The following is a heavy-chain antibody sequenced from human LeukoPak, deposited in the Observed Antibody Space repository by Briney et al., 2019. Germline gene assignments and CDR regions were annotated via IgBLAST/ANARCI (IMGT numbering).Heavy chain of an antibody. J-gene: IGHJ4*02. CDR1: GFTVSSNY. Sequence: GGSLRLSCAASGFTVSSNYMSWVRQAPGKGLEWVSVIYSGGSTYYADSVKGRFTISRDNSKNTLYLQMDSLRVDDTAVYYCARGGDTYYFDFWGQGTLVTVSS. D-gene: IGHD2-21*01. CDR2: IYSGGST. CDR3: ARGGDTYYFDF. V-gene: IGHV3-66*01.